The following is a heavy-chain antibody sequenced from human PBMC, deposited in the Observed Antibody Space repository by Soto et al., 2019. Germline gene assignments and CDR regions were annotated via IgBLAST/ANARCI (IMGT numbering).Heavy chain of an antibody. CDR1: GGSFSGYY. D-gene: IGHD2-8*01. CDR3: ARVYQVLGLYYFDY. V-gene: IGHV4-34*01. J-gene: IGHJ4*02. CDR2: TDHSGST. Sequence: ETLYLTCAVSGGSFSGYYWSLIRQSPGEGLEWIGETDHSGSTSYNPSLNSRVTISVDTSKNQFSLILTSVTAADTAVYYCARVYQVLGLYYFDYWGQGTLVTVYS.